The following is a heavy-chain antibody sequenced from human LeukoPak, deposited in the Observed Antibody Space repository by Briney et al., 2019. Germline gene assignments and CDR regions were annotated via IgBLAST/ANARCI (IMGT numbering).Heavy chain of an antibody. CDR2: INQEGSEK. Sequence: GGALRLSCAASGFTFSSYWMSGVGQAGGKGLERVANINQEGSEKFYVDSVEGRFTISRDNAKTSLYLQMNSLRAEDTAVYYCARDSWPTYYYDSSGYGADFDYWGQGTLVTVSS. CDR3: ARDSWPTYYYDSSGYGADFDY. J-gene: IGHJ4*02. CDR1: GFTFSSYW. V-gene: IGHV3-7*01. D-gene: IGHD3-22*01.